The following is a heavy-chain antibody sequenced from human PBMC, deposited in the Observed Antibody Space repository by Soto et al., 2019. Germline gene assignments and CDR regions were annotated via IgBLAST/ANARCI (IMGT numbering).Heavy chain of an antibody. CDR1: GGSISSGGYY. V-gene: IGHV4-31*03. D-gene: IGHD6-13*01. J-gene: IGHJ4*02. CDR2: IYYSGST. Sequence: SETLSLTCTVSGGSISSGGYYWSWIRQHPGKGLEWIGYIYYSGSTYYNPSLKSRVTISVDTSKNQFSLKLSSVTAADTAVYYCARGVAAASYYFDYWGQGTLVTVSS. CDR3: ARGVAAASYYFDY.